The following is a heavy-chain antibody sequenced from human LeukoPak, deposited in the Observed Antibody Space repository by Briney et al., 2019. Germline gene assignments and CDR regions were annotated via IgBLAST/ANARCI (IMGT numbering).Heavy chain of an antibody. D-gene: IGHD2-2*01. CDR1: GGTFSSYA. CDR3: AGDYELYCSSTSCGDAFDI. Sequence: SVKVSCKASGGTFSSYAISWVRQAPGQGLEWMGGIIPIFGTANYAQKFQGRVTITTDESTSTAYMELSSLRSEDTAVYYCAGDYELYCSSTSCGDAFDIWGQGTMVTVSS. V-gene: IGHV1-69*05. CDR2: IIPIFGTA. J-gene: IGHJ3*02.